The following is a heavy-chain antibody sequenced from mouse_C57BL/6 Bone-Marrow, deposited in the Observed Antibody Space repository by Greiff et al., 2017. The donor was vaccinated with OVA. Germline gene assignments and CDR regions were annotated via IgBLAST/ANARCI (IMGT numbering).Heavy chain of an antibody. J-gene: IGHJ2*01. Sequence: VQLVESGAELVRPGTSVKVSCKASGYAFTNYLIEWVKQRPGQGLEWIGVINPGSGDTNYNEKFKGKATLTADKSSSTAYMQLSSLTSEDSAVYFCARLPYYSNGFDYWGQGTTLTVSS. V-gene: IGHV1-54*01. CDR3: ARLPYYSNGFDY. CDR2: INPGSGDT. D-gene: IGHD2-5*01. CDR1: GYAFTNYL.